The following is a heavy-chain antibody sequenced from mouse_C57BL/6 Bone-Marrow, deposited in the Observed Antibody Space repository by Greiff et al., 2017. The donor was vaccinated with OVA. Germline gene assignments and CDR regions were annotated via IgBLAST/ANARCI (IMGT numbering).Heavy chain of an antibody. CDR1: GYTFTSYC. J-gene: IGHJ2*01. CDR2: IDPSDSYT. Sequence: QVQLQQPGAELVKPGASVKLSCKASGYTFTSYCMQWVKQRPGQGLEWIGEIDPSDSYTNYNQKFKGKATLTVDTSSSTAYMQLSSLTSEDSAVYDCARNSDYYGFFDYWGQGTTLTVSS. CDR3: ARNSDYYGFFDY. D-gene: IGHD1-1*01. V-gene: IGHV1-50*01.